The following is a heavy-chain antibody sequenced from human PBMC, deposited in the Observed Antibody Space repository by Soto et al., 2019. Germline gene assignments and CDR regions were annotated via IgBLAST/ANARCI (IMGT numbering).Heavy chain of an antibody. CDR2: IIPIFGTT. Sequence: QVQLVQSGAEVKKPGSSVKVSCKASGGTFSSYAISWVRQAPGQGLEWMGGIIPIFGTTTYAQKFQGRVKITADESTSTAYMELSSLRSEDTAVYYCARDAVTTPPLMDYWGQGTLVAVSS. CDR1: GGTFSSYA. V-gene: IGHV1-69*12. J-gene: IGHJ4*02. CDR3: ARDAVTTPPLMDY. D-gene: IGHD4-17*01.